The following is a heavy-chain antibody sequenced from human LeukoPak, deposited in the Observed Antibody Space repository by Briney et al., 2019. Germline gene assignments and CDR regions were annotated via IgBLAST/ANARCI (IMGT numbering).Heavy chain of an antibody. CDR2: IYYSGST. CDR1: GGSFSGYY. V-gene: IGHV4-34*09. D-gene: IGHD2-2*01. J-gene: IGHJ6*03. Sequence: SGTLSLTCAVYGGSFSGYYWSWIRQPPGKGLEWIGYIYYSGSTYYNPSLKSRVTISVDTSKNQFSLKLSSVTAADTAVYYCAREGPAANYYMDVWGKGTTVTVSS. CDR3: AREGPAANYYMDV.